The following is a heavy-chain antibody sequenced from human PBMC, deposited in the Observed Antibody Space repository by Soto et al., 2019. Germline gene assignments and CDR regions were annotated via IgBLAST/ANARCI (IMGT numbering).Heavy chain of an antibody. J-gene: IGHJ4*02. V-gene: IGHV1-8*01. CDR1: GGTFSSYA. CDR3: ATFRSLSVADPFDY. D-gene: IGHD6-19*01. Sequence: ASVKVSCKASGGTFSSYAISWVRQATGQGLEWMGWMNPNSGNTGYAQKFQGRVTMTRNTSISTAYMELSSLRSEDTAVYYCATFRSLSVADPFDYWGQGTLVTVSS. CDR2: MNPNSGNT.